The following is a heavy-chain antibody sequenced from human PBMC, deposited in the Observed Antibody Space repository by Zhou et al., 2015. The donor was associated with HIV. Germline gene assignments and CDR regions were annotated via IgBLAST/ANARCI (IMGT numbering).Heavy chain of an antibody. V-gene: IGHV1-69*01. J-gene: IGHJ3*02. CDR2: IIPIFGTA. Sequence: QVQLVQSGAEVKKPGSSVKVSCKASGGTFSSYAISWVRQAPGQGLEWMGGIIPIFGTANYAQKFQGRVTITADESTSTAYMELSSLRSEDTAVYYCALSRAYDSSGYQFFAFDIWGQGTMVTVSS. CDR1: GGTFSSYA. D-gene: IGHD3-22*01. CDR3: ALSRAYDSSGYQFFAFDI.